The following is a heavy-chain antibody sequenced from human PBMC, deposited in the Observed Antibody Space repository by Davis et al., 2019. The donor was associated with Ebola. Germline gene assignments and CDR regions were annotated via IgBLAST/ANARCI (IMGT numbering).Heavy chain of an antibody. CDR2: TNAGNGNT. V-gene: IGHV1-3*01. Sequence: ASVMVSCKASSYTFTTYAMHWVRQAPGPRLVWMGWTNAGNGNTKYSQKFQGRVTITRDTSASTAYMELSSLRSEDTAVYYCARDPVPYCTGGVCYAYNWFDPWGQGTLVTVSS. CDR3: ARDPVPYCTGGVCYAYNWFDP. CDR1: SYTFTTYA. D-gene: IGHD2-8*02. J-gene: IGHJ5*02.